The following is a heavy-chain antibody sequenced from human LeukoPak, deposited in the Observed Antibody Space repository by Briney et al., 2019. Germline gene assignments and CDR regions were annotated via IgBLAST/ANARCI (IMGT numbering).Heavy chain of an antibody. CDR3: ARDGAAAGPDRADFDF. Sequence: SETLSLTCTVSGGSISSSSYYWGWIRQPPGKGLEWIGSIYYSGSTYYNPSLKSRVTISVDTSKNQFSLKLNSVTAADTAVYYCARDGAAAGPDRADFDFWGQGTLVTVSS. V-gene: IGHV4-39*02. CDR2: IYYSGST. CDR1: GGSISSSSYY. D-gene: IGHD6-13*01. J-gene: IGHJ4*02.